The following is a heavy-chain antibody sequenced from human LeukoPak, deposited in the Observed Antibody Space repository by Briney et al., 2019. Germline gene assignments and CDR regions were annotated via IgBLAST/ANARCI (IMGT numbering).Heavy chain of an antibody. CDR3: SRRSYGDSFHY. D-gene: IGHD4-17*01. V-gene: IGHV3-11*03. Sequence: GGSLRLSCAASGFTFSDYYMSWVRQAPGKGLEWVSYISSSSSYTNYADTVQGRFTISRDNAKNTLYLQMNSLRADDTAVYYFSRRSYGDSFHYWGQGTLVTGSS. CDR2: ISSSSSYT. J-gene: IGHJ4*02. CDR1: GFTFSDYY.